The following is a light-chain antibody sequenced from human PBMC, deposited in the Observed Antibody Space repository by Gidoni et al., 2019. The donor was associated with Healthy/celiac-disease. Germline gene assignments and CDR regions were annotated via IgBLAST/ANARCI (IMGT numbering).Light chain of an antibody. J-gene: IGKJ3*01. CDR2: AAS. CDR3: QKDNSAPLT. V-gene: IGKV1-27*01. CDR1: QGISNY. Sequence: DIQMTQSPSSLSASVGDRVPITCRASQGISNYLAWYQQKPGKVPQLLIYAASTLQSGVPSRFSGRGSGTDYTRTISSLQTEDVATYYCQKDNSAPLTFGPGTKVDIK.